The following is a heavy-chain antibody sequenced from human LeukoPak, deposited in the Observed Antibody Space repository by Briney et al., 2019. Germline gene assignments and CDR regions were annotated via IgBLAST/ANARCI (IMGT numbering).Heavy chain of an antibody. CDR2: INPNSGVT. J-gene: IGHJ4*02. D-gene: IGHD5-24*01. CDR3: ASRDGPQGAFDY. CDR1: GYTFTGYH. Sequence: ASVKVSCKASGYTFTGYHIHWVRQAPGQGLEWMGWINPNSGVTNYAQKFQGRVTMTRDTSISTAYMELSRLTSDNTAVYYCASRDGPQGAFDYWGQGTLVTVSS. V-gene: IGHV1-2*02.